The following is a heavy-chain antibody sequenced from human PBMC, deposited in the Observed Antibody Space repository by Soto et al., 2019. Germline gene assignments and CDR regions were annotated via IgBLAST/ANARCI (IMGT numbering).Heavy chain of an antibody. V-gene: IGHV1-69*13. D-gene: IGHD1-7*01. J-gene: IGHJ6*02. CDR2: IIPIFGTA. Sequence: GASVKVSCKASGGTFSSYAISWVRQAPGQGLEWMGGIIPIFGTANYAQKFQGRVTITADESTSTAYMELSSLRSEDTAVYYCARVHPNWNYTGLDVWGQGTTVTVSS. CDR1: GGTFSSYA. CDR3: ARVHPNWNYTGLDV.